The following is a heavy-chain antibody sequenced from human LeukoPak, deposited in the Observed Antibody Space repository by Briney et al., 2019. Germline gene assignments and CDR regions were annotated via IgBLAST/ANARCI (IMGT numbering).Heavy chain of an antibody. D-gene: IGHD2-8*01. Sequence: TGGSLRLSCAASGFTFSSYAMSWVRQAPGKGLEWVSAISGSGGSTYYADSVKGRFTISRDNSKNTLYLQMSSLRAEDTAVYYCAKSSIVLMVYASWGQGTLVTVSS. CDR3: AKSSIVLMVYAS. J-gene: IGHJ4*02. V-gene: IGHV3-23*01. CDR1: GFTFSSYA. CDR2: ISGSGGST.